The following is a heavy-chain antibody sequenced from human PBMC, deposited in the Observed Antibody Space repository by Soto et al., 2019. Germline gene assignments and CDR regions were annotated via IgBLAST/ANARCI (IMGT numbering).Heavy chain of an antibody. CDR3: ARDKIQGAPDYLDS. CDR2: ISWDSGRI. CDR1: GFTFDDYA. J-gene: IGHJ4*02. V-gene: IGHV3-9*01. Sequence: PGGSLRLSCAASGFTFDDYAMYWVRQGPGKGLEWVSGISWDSGRIGYADSVRGRFTISRDNAKNSLYLQMNSLRPEDTAVYYCARDKIQGAPDYLDSWGQGTLVTVSS.